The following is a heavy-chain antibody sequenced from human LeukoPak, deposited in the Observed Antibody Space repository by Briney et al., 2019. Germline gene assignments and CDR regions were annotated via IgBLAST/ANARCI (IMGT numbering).Heavy chain of an antibody. V-gene: IGHV3-11*01. CDR2: ISSSGSTI. D-gene: IGHD3-16*01. CDR1: GFSFSDYY. J-gene: IGHJ6*03. Sequence: GGSLRLSCAASGFSFSDYYMTWIRQGPGKGLEWISSISSSGSTIHYADSVKGRFTMSRDKAKNSVFLQMNSLRAEDTAVYYCARVVVPRVYYGNGAYYYMDVWGKGTTVTISS. CDR3: ARVVVPRVYYGNGAYYYMDV.